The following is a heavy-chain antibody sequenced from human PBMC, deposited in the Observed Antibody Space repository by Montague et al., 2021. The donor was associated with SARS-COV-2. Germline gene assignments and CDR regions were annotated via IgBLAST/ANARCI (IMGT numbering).Heavy chain of an antibody. CDR1: GSSLSTSGMC. D-gene: IGHD3-9*01. Sequence: PALVKPTQTLTLTCTFSGSSLSTSGMCVSWIRQPPGKALEWLALIDWDDDKYYSTSLKTRLTISKDTSKNQVVLTMTNMDPVDTATYYCARIRYDILTGYYYGMDVWGQGTTVTVSS. J-gene: IGHJ6*02. CDR3: ARIRYDILTGYYYGMDV. V-gene: IGHV2-70*01. CDR2: IDWDDDK.